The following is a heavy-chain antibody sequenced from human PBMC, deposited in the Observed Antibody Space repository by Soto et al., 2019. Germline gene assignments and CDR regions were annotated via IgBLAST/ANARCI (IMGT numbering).Heavy chain of an antibody. J-gene: IGHJ6*02. CDR2: INPNSGGT. CDR1: GYTFTGYY. Sequence: ASVKVSCNASGYTFTGYYMHWVRPAPGQGLEWMGWINPNSGGTNYAQKFQGRVTMTRDTSISTAYMELSRLRSDDTAVYYCASQWLPYYYGMDVWGQGTTVTVSS. V-gene: IGHV1-2*02. CDR3: ASQWLPYYYGMDV. D-gene: IGHD3-22*01.